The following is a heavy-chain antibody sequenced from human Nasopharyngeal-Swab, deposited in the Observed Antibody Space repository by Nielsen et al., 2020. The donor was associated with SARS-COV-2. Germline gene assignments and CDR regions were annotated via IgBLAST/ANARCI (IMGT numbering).Heavy chain of an antibody. CDR2: IYYSGST. D-gene: IGHD3-3*01. CDR1: GGSFSANY. CDR3: ARHHYDFWSGYYEGYFDY. Sequence: SETLSLTCAVSGGSFSANYWGWIRQPPGKGLEWIGYIYYSGSTNYNPSLKSRVTISVDTSKNQFSLKLSSVTAADTAVYYCARHHYDFWSGYYEGYFDYWGQGTLVTVSS. J-gene: IGHJ4*02. V-gene: IGHV4-59*08.